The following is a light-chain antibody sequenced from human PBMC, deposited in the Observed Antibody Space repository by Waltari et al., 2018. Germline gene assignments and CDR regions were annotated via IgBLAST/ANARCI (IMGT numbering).Light chain of an antibody. CDR3: ASYTSSDSFVV. Sequence: QSALTQPASVSGSPGQSITISCTGTSSDIGDYNFVSWYQHHPGEAPKLVIYDVTKRPSGISNRVSGSKAGNTASRTIAGLQAEDEANYVCASYTSSDSFVVFGGGTKLTVL. V-gene: IGLV2-14*03. CDR2: DVT. J-gene: IGLJ2*01. CDR1: SSDIGDYNF.